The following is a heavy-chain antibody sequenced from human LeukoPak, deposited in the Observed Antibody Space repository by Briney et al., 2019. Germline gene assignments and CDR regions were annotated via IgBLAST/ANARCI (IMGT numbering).Heavy chain of an antibody. Sequence: ASVKVSCKASGGTFSSYALSWVRQAPGQGLEWMGGIIPIFGTANYAQKFQGRVTITTDESTSTAYMELSSLRPEDTAVYYCARGRTPYYYDSSGYFDYWGQGTLVTVSS. CDR3: ARGRTPYYYDSSGYFDY. J-gene: IGHJ4*02. CDR1: GGTFSSYA. CDR2: IIPIFGTA. V-gene: IGHV1-69*05. D-gene: IGHD3-22*01.